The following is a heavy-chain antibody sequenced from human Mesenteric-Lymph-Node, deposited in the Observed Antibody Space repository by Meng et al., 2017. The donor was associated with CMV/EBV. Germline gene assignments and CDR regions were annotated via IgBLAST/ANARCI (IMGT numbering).Heavy chain of an antibody. CDR3: ARDVAFRLEWAYYYYYYGMDV. Sequence: GGSLRLSCAASGFTFSDYYMSWIRQAPGKGLEWVSYISSSGSTIYYADSVKGRFTISRDNAKNSLYLQMNSLRAEDTAVYYCARDVAFRLEWAYYYYYYGMDVWGQGTTVTVSS. D-gene: IGHD3-3*01. CDR1: GFTFSDYY. J-gene: IGHJ6*02. CDR2: ISSSGSTI. V-gene: IGHV3-11*04.